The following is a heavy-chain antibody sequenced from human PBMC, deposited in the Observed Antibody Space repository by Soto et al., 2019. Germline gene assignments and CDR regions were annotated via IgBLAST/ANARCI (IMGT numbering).Heavy chain of an antibody. CDR1: GGSINSGGHY. V-gene: IGHV4-31*03. Sequence: VSLTCTVSGGSINSGGHYWSCIRQRPGKGLEWIGSIFYSGSTYYNPSLKSRVTISVDTSKNQFSLRLSSVTAADTAVYYCARATGYRYWHLAAWGHGTRGT. D-gene: IGHD5-18*01. CDR3: ARATGYRYWHLAA. CDR2: IFYSGST. J-gene: IGHJ5*01.